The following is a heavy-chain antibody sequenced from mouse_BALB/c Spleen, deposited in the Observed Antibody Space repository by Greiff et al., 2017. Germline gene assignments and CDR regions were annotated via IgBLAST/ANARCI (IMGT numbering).Heavy chain of an antibody. V-gene: IGHV1-82*01. CDR3: ASDGSSYSY. CDR2: IYPGDGDT. Sequence: QVQLQQSGPELVKPGASVKISCKASGYAFSSSWMNWVKQRPGQGLEWIGRIYPGDGDTNYNGKFKGKATLTADKSSSTAYMQLSSLTSVDSAVYFCASDGSSYSYWGQGTTLTVSS. D-gene: IGHD1-1*01. J-gene: IGHJ2*01. CDR1: GYAFSSSW.